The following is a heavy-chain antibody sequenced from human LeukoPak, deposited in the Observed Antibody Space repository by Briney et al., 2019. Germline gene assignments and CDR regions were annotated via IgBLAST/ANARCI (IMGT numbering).Heavy chain of an antibody. CDR3: ARVSYYYGSGSYLVDY. Sequence: SETLSLTCTVSGGSTSSYYWSWIRQPAGKGPEWIGRIYTSGSTNYNPSLKSRVTMSVDTSKNQFSLKLSSVTAADTAVYYCARVSYYYGSGSYLVDYWGQGTLVTVSS. CDR2: IYTSGST. V-gene: IGHV4-4*07. J-gene: IGHJ4*02. D-gene: IGHD3-10*01. CDR1: GGSTSSYY.